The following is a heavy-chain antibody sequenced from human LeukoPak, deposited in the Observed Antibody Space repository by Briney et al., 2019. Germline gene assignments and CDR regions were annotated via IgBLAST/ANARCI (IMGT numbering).Heavy chain of an antibody. CDR2: INHSGST. Sequence: KPSETLSLTCAVYGGSFSGYFWGWIRQPPGKGLEWIGEINHSGSTNYNPSLKSRVTISVDTSKNQFSLKLSSVTAADTAVYYCARESSYGSETSNPPWGQGTLVTVSS. CDR1: GGSFSGYF. J-gene: IGHJ5*02. V-gene: IGHV4-34*01. CDR3: ARESSYGSETSNPP. D-gene: IGHD3-10*01.